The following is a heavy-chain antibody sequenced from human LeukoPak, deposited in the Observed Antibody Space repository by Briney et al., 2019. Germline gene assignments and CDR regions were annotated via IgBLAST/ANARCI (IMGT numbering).Heavy chain of an antibody. Sequence: ASVKVSCKASGYIFTGYYMHWVRQAPGQGLEWMGWINPNSGGTNYAQKFQGRVTMTRDTSISTAYMELSRLRSDDTAVYYCARGKSSTSPTFDIWGQGTMVTVSS. D-gene: IGHD2-2*01. V-gene: IGHV1-2*02. CDR1: GYIFTGYY. J-gene: IGHJ3*02. CDR2: INPNSGGT. CDR3: ARGKSSTSPTFDI.